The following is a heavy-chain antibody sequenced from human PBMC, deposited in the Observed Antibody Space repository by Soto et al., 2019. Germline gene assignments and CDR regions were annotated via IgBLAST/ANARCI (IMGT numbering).Heavy chain of an antibody. CDR3: VPGFDY. CDR2: IKQDGSEK. CDR1: GFIFSSYW. Sequence: GGSLRLSCAASGFIFSSYWMSWVRQAPGKGLEWVANIKQDGSEKYYVDSVKGRFTISRDNAKNSLYLQMNSLRAEDTAVCYCVPGFDYWGQGTLVTVSS. J-gene: IGHJ4*02. V-gene: IGHV3-7*01.